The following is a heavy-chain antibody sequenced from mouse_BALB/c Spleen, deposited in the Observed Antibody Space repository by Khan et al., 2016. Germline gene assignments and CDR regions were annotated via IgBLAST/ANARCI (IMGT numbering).Heavy chain of an antibody. J-gene: IGHJ3*01. V-gene: IGHV3-2*02. CDR2: LSYSGST. CDR1: GYSLTSDYA. Sequence: VQLQEPGSCLVKPSQSLSLTCTVTGYSLTSDYAWNWLRQFPGNKLEWMGYLSYSGSTSYNPSLTSRISITRYASKNQIFLRLNSGTTEDTATDCWAEDLGWFAYWGQGTLVTVSA. D-gene: IGHD4-1*01. CDR3: AEDLGWFAY.